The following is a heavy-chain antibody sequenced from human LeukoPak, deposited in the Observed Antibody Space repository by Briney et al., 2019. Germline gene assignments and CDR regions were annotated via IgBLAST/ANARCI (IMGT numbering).Heavy chain of an antibody. D-gene: IGHD5-24*01. Sequence: PAGSLTLSCAASGFTFSGNWMSWVRQAPGKGLEWVASINPDGSQKLYVDSVKGRFTISRDNTKSSLYLQMNSLGAEDTAMYYCAKLLGTATTYDSWGQGTRVTVSS. V-gene: IGHV3-7*01. CDR2: INPDGSQK. CDR3: AKLLGTATTYDS. J-gene: IGHJ4*02. CDR1: GFTFSGNW.